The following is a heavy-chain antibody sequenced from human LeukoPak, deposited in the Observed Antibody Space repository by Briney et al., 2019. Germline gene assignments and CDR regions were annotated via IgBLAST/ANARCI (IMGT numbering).Heavy chain of an antibody. CDR2: ITNGGSTI. Sequence: SGGSLRLSCAASGFTFNIYAITWVRQAPGKGLEWVSYITNGGSTIHHADSVKGRFTISRDNAKKTLYLQMNSLRAEDTAVSYCARSIGLTGGGVDVWGQGTTVTVSS. J-gene: IGHJ6*02. CDR3: ARSIGLTGGGVDV. CDR1: GFTFNIYA. D-gene: IGHD3-9*01. V-gene: IGHV3-48*04.